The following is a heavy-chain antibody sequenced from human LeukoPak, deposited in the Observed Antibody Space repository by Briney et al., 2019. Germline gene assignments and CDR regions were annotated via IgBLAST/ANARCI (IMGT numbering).Heavy chain of an antibody. J-gene: IGHJ4*02. CDR1: GGSVSSGSYY. D-gene: IGHD5-18*01. Sequence: PSETLSLTCTVSGGSVSSGSYYWSWIRQPPGKGLEWIGYIYYSGSTNYNPSLKSRVTISVDTSKNQFSLKLSSVTAADTAVYYCARGGVGGYSYGYEAYYFDYWGQGTLVTVSS. V-gene: IGHV4-61*01. CDR2: IYYSGST. CDR3: ARGGVGGYSYGYEAYYFDY.